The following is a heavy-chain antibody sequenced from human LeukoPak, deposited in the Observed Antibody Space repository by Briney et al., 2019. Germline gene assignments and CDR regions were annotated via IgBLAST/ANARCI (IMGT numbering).Heavy chain of an antibody. CDR1: GGSISGFY. CDR2: IHYSGST. CDR3: VRHSGITFGGAPVDYLDY. V-gene: IGHV4-59*08. Sequence: SETLSLTCTVSGGSISGFYWSWIRQPPGKGLEWIAYIHYSGSTNYNPPLKSRVTISVDTSKNQFSLKVNSVTAADTAVYYCVRHSGITFGGAPVDYLDYWGQGILVTVSS. J-gene: IGHJ4*02. D-gene: IGHD3-16*01.